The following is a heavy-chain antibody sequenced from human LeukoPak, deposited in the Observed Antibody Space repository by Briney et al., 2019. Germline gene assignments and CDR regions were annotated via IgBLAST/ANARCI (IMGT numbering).Heavy chain of an antibody. CDR2: ISWNSASI. D-gene: IGHD2-8*02. J-gene: IGHJ4*02. Sequence: GGSLRLSCAASVFTFDDYAMHWVRQAPGKGREGVSGISWNSASIGYADSVKGRFTISRDNAKNSLYLQMHSLRAEDTALYYCARGYWYYFDYWGQGTLVTVSS. CDR3: ARGYWYYFDY. CDR1: VFTFDDYA. V-gene: IGHV3-9*01.